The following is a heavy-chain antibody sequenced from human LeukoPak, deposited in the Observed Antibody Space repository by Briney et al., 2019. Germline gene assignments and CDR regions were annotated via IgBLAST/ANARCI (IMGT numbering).Heavy chain of an antibody. D-gene: IGHD2-21*02. CDR3: VRTSYCSGDCHLHFDY. V-gene: IGHV3-74*01. J-gene: IGHJ4*02. Sequence: GGSLRLSCAASGFSFGNYWMHWVRQAPGKGLLWVSRINGDGSKTDCADSVKGRFTISRDNAKNTLYLQMSSLRDEDTAVYYCVRTSYCSGDCHLHFDYWGQGTLVTVSS. CDR1: GFSFGNYW. CDR2: INGDGSKT.